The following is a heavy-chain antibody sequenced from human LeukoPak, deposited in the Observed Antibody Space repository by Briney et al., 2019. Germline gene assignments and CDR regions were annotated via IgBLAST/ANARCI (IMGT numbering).Heavy chain of an antibody. CDR2: ITGNSYYT. D-gene: IGHD6-19*01. CDR3: AKDYSSGWFLNY. V-gene: IGHV3-23*01. J-gene: IGHJ4*02. Sequence: GGSLRLSCAASGFTFSSYAMSWVRQAPGKGLEWVSDITGNSYYTYYADSVKGRFTISRDNSKNTLYLLMNSLRAEDTAVYYCAKDYSSGWFLNYWGQGTLVTVSS. CDR1: GFTFSSYA.